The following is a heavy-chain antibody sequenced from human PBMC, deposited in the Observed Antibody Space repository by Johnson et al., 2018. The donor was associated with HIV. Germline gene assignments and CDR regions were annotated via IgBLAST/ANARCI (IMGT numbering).Heavy chain of an antibody. CDR3: AKDLGNWDSPRSAFDM. J-gene: IGHJ3*02. Sequence: VQLVESGGGLIQPGKSMRLSCAASGFTFDDYAMHWVRQAPGKGLEWVSGISWNSDTIRYADSVKGRFTISRDNAKNSLYLQLNSLRAEDTAVYYCAKDLGNWDSPRSAFDMWGQGTMVTVSS. CDR2: ISWNSDTI. CDR1: GFTFDDYA. V-gene: IGHV3-9*01. D-gene: IGHD1/OR15-1a*01.